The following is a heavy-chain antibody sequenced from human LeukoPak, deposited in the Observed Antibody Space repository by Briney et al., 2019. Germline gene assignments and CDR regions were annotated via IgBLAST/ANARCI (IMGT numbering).Heavy chain of an antibody. Sequence: GGSLRLSCAASGFTFSSYSMNWVRQAPGKGLEWVSSISSSSSYIYYADSVKGRFTISRDNAKNSPYLQMNSLRAEDTAVYYCARESKRDSSGWYSYWGQGTLVTVSS. V-gene: IGHV3-21*01. CDR3: ARESKRDSSGWYSY. CDR1: GFTFSSYS. D-gene: IGHD6-19*01. J-gene: IGHJ4*02. CDR2: ISSSSSYI.